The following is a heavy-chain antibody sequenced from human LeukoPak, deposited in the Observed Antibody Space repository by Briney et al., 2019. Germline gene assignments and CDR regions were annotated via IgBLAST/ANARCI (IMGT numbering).Heavy chain of an antibody. Sequence: SETLSLTCTGSSSSYYWGWIRQPPGKGLEWIGSIHYSGSTNYNPSLKSRVTISVDTSKNQFSLRLTSVTAADTAVYYCAKGDWYMDVWGKGTTVTVSS. D-gene: IGHD2-21*01. V-gene: IGHV4-39*01. CDR1: SSSYY. J-gene: IGHJ6*03. CDR3: AKGDWYMDV. CDR2: IHYSGST.